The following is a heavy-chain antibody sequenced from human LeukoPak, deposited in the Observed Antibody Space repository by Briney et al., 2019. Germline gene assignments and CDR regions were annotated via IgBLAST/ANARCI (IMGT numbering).Heavy chain of an antibody. CDR2: IYYSGST. CDR1: GGPISSSSYY. J-gene: IGHJ4*02. V-gene: IGHV4-39*06. CDR3: ARVADYYDSSGYYRYYFDY. Sequence: SETLSLTCTVSGGPISSSSYYWGWIRQPPGKGLEWIGSIYYSGSTYYNPSLKSRVTISVDTSKNQFALKLSSVTAADTAVYYCARVADYYDSSGYYRYYFDYWGQGTLVTVSS. D-gene: IGHD3-22*01.